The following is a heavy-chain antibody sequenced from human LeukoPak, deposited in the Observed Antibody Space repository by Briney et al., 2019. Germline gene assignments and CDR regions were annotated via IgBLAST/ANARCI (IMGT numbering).Heavy chain of an antibody. CDR1: GYTFTGYY. Sequence: ASVKVSCKASGYTFTGYYMHWVRQAPGQGLEWMGWINPNSGGTNYAQKFQGRVTVTRDTSIGTAYMELSRLRSDDTAVYYCGIAALFSGAFDIWGQGTMVTVSS. CDR3: GIAALFSGAFDI. J-gene: IGHJ3*02. D-gene: IGHD6-6*01. CDR2: INPNSGGT. V-gene: IGHV1-2*02.